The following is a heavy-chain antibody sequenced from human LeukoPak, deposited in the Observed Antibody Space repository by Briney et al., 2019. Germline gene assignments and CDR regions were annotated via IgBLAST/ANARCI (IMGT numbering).Heavy chain of an antibody. CDR2: INPNSGIT. J-gene: IGHJ4*02. V-gene: IGHV1-2*02. CDR1: GYSFTDYY. Sequence: GASVKVSCKASGYSFTDYYIHWVRQAPGQGLEWMGWINPNSGITNSAQKFQGRVTMTRDTSISTAYMELSRLRSDDTAVYYCASLRMGSSTEIWGQGTLVTVSS. CDR3: ASLRMGSSTEI. D-gene: IGHD2-2*01.